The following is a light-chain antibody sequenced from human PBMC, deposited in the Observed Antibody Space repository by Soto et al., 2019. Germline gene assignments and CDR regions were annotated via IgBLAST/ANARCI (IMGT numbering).Light chain of an antibody. CDR2: GAS. CDR1: QSVSSN. J-gene: IGKJ1*01. CDR3: QHYNNWPPWT. Sequence: EIVMTQSPATLSVYPGERATLYCWASQSVSSNLAWYQQKPGQAPRLLIYGASTRVTGVPARFSGSGSGTEFILIISSLQSEDFAVYYCQHYNNWPPWTFGQGTNVDIK. V-gene: IGKV3-15*01.